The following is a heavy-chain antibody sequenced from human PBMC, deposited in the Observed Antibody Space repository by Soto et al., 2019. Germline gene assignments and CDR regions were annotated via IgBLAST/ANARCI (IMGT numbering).Heavy chain of an antibody. Sequence: EVQLVESGGGLVKPGGSLRLSCAASGFTFSSYSMNWVRQAPGKGLEWVSSISSISSYIYYADPVKGRFTISRDNAKNSLYLQMNSLRAEDTAVYYCARDGPPYTWNDRWFDPWGQGTLVTVSS. V-gene: IGHV3-21*01. CDR1: GFTFSSYS. CDR3: ARDGPPYTWNDRWFDP. D-gene: IGHD1-20*01. CDR2: ISSISSYI. J-gene: IGHJ5*02.